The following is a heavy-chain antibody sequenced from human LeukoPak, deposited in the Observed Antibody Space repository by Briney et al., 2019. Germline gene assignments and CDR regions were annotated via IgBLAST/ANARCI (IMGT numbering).Heavy chain of an antibody. Sequence: PGGSLRLSCAASGFTFSSYAIHWVRQAPGKGLEWVAVISYDGSNQYYADSVKGRFTISRDNSKNTLYLQMNSLRAEDTAVYYCAREIYTYSSSWYPFRFDYWGQGTLVTVSS. D-gene: IGHD6-13*01. J-gene: IGHJ4*02. CDR3: AREIYTYSSSWYPFRFDY. V-gene: IGHV3-30-3*01. CDR1: GFTFSSYA. CDR2: ISYDGSNQ.